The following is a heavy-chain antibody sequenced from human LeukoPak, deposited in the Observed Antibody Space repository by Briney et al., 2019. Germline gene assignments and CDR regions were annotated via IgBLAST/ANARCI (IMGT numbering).Heavy chain of an antibody. Sequence: PSETLSLTCTVSGGSISSYYWSWVRQPPGKGLEWIGDIYYSGSTNYNPSLKSRVTISVDTSKNQFSLKLSSVTAADTAVYYCARGGGYSYGYGAFDIWGQGTMVTVSS. V-gene: IGHV4-59*01. J-gene: IGHJ3*02. CDR2: IYYSGST. D-gene: IGHD5-18*01. CDR1: GGSISSYY. CDR3: ARGGGYSYGYGAFDI.